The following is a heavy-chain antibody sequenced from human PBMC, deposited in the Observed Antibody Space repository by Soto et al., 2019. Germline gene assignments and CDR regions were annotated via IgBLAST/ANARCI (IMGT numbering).Heavy chain of an antibody. V-gene: IGHV1-46*01. CDR3: ARVGYSSSWVYYYGMDV. J-gene: IGHJ6*02. CDR1: GYSFTSYG. D-gene: IGHD6-13*01. Sequence: ASVKVSCKASGYSFTSYGINWVRQAPGQGLEWMGIINPSGGYTTYAQRFLGRVTMTSDTSTSTVHMELGSLTSEDTAVYYCARVGYSSSWVYYYGMDVWGQGTTVTVSS. CDR2: INPSGGYT.